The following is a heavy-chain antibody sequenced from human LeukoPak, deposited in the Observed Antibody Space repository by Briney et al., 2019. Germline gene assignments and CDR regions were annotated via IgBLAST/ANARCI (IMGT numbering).Heavy chain of an antibody. D-gene: IGHD6-13*01. Sequence: SGGSLRLSCAASGFTFSSYWMSWVRQAPGKGLEWVANIKQDGREKHYVDSVKGRFTISRDNAKSSLYLQMNSLRADDTAVYYCTRDEAAATNWGQGTLVTVSS. J-gene: IGHJ4*02. V-gene: IGHV3-7*01. CDR2: IKQDGREK. CDR1: GFTFSSYW. CDR3: TRDEAAATN.